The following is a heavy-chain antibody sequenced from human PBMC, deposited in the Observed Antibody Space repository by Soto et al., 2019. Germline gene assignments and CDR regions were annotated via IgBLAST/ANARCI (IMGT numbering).Heavy chain of an antibody. J-gene: IGHJ4*02. Sequence: GASVKVSCKASGGTFSSYAISWVRQAPGQGLEWMGGIIPIFGTANYAQKFQGRVTITADESTSTAYMELSSLRSEDTAVYYCAMFGGTAMDRYFNYWGQGTLVTVSS. CDR3: AMFGGTAMDRYFNY. V-gene: IGHV1-69*13. CDR2: IIPIFGTA. CDR1: GGTFSSYA. D-gene: IGHD5-18*01.